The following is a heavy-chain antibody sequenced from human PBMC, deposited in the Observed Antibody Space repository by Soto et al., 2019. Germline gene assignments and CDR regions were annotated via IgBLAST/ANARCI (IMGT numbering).Heavy chain of an antibody. D-gene: IGHD2-8*01. CDR3: AKDLLMALNYYYYGMDV. Sequence: VQLVESGGGVVQPGRSLRLSCAASGFTFSSYGMHWVRQAPGKGLEWVAVISYDGSNKYYADSVKGRFTISRDNSKNTLYLQMNSLRAEDTAVYYCAKDLLMALNYYYYGMDVW. CDR2: ISYDGSNK. J-gene: IGHJ6*01. CDR1: GFTFSSYG. V-gene: IGHV3-30*18.